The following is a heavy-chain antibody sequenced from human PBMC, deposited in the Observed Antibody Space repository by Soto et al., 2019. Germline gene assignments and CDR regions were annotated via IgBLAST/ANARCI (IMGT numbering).Heavy chain of an antibody. Sequence: GGSLRLSCAASGFTFSSYGMHWVRQAPGKGLEWVAVIWYDGSNKYYADSVKGRFTISRDNSKNTLYLQMNSLRAEDTAVYYCARDLYYDSSGSGLDVWGQGTTVTVSS. CDR1: GFTFSSYG. J-gene: IGHJ6*02. D-gene: IGHD3-22*01. V-gene: IGHV3-33*01. CDR3: ARDLYYDSSGSGLDV. CDR2: IWYDGSNK.